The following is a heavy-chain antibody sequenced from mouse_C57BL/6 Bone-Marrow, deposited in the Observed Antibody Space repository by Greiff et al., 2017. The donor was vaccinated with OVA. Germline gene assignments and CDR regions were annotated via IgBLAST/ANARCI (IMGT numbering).Heavy chain of an antibody. Sequence: EVKLQESGGGLVQPGGSMKLSCVASGFTFSNYWMNWVRQSPEQGLEWVAQIRLKSDNYATHYAESVKGRFTISRADSNSSIDQQMINCRAEDAGIYYFTGRLRRSYYYAMDYWGQGTSVTVSA. CDR1: GFTFSNYW. CDR3: TGRLRRSYYYAMDY. J-gene: IGHJ4*01. V-gene: IGHV6-3*01. D-gene: IGHD2-4*01. CDR2: IRLKSDNYAT.